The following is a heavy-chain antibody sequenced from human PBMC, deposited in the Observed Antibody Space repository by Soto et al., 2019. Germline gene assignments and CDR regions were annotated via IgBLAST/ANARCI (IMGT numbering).Heavy chain of an antibody. CDR3: ARPTTVTTFPDYYYGMDV. V-gene: IGHV3-30-3*01. CDR2: ISYDGSNK. D-gene: IGHD4-17*01. Sequence: QVQLVESGGGVVQPGRSLRLSCAASGFTFSSYAMHWVRQAPGKGLEWVAVISYDGSNKYYADSVKGRFTISRDNSKNTLYLQMNSLRAEDTAVYYCARPTTVTTFPDYYYGMDVWGQGTTVTVSS. J-gene: IGHJ6*02. CDR1: GFTFSSYA.